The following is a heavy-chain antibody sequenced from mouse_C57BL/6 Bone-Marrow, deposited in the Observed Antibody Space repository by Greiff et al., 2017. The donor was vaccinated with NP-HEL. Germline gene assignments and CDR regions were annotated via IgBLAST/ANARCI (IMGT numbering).Heavy chain of an antibody. CDR2: ISDGGSYT. V-gene: IGHV5-4*03. CDR1: GFTFSSYA. Sequence: EVKLVESGGGLVKPGGSLKLSCAASGFTFSSYAMSWVRQTPETRLEWVATISDGGSYTYYPDNVKGRFTISSDNDKNNRYLPMRHLKSYDTAMYYCASDPYYYVGGQGTSVTVSS. CDR3: ASDPYYYV. J-gene: IGHJ4*01. D-gene: IGHD1-1*01.